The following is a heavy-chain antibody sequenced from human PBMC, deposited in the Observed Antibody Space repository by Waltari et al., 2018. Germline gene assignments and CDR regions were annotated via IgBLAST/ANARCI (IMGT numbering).Heavy chain of an antibody. Sequence: QMELQESGPRLVKPSETLSLTCNVSGDSIIGSRNYWAWLRQPPGKNLQWIGSIYYSGTTYYNPSLKGRFAISVDTSRNQFSLNVNSVTAADTGIYYCARQLRFVDWIPRYFDSWGRGTLATVSS. V-gene: IGHV4-39*01. CDR1: GDSIIGSRNY. J-gene: IGHJ4*02. D-gene: IGHD3-3*01. CDR2: IYYSGTT. CDR3: ARQLRFVDWIPRYFDS.